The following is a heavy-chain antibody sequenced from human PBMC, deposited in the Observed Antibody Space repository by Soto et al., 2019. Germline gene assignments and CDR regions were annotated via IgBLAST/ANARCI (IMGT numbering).Heavy chain of an antibody. J-gene: IGHJ6*02. CDR1: GFTFSSYA. V-gene: IGHV3-23*01. Sequence: GGSLRLSCAASGFTFSSYAMSWVRQAPGKGLEWVSAISGSGGSTYYADSVKGRFTISRNNSKNTQYLQMNSMRAEDTEVYDCEYRGWVFGGVAVAYYYGMDVWGQGTTVTVSS. CDR3: EYRGWVFGGVAVAYYYGMDV. CDR2: ISGSGGST. D-gene: IGHD3-3*01.